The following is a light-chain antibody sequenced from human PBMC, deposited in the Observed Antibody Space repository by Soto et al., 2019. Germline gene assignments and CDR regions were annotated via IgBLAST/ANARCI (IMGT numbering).Light chain of an antibody. J-gene: IGKJ4*01. V-gene: IGKV3-15*01. CDR2: GAS. Sequence: EIVMTQSPATLSVSPGERATLSCRASQSVSSNLAWYQQKPGQAPRLLIYGASTRATGIPARFSGSGSGTEFTLTISSLQSEDFAVYYCQQYNNSTLTFGGGTK. CDR1: QSVSSN. CDR3: QQYNNSTLT.